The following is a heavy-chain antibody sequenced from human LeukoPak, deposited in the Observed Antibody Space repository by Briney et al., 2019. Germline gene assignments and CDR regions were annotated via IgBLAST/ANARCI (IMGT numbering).Heavy chain of an antibody. J-gene: IGHJ6*02. CDR2: ISYDGSNK. Sequence: GGSLRLSCAASGFTFSSYAMHWVRQAPGKGLEWVAVISYDGSNKYYADSVKGRFTISRDNSKNTLYLQMNSLRAEDTAVYYCARELSPGTSRYYYYYGIDVWGQGTTVTVSS. CDR1: GFTFSSYA. CDR3: ARELSPGTSRYYYYYGIDV. D-gene: IGHD1-1*01. V-gene: IGHV3-30-3*01.